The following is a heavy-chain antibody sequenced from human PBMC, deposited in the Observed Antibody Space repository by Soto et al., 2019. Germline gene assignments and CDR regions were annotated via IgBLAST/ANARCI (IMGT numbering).Heavy chain of an antibody. V-gene: IGHV1-46*03. J-gene: IGHJ2*01. Sequence: QVQLVQSGAEVKKPGASVKVSCKAFGYTFTSYYMHWVRQAPGQGLEWMGIINTSGGSTSYAPKFQGRVTMTRDTSTSTVYMERSSLRSEATAVYYCARAVAGVSWYFDLWGRGTLVTVSS. CDR2: INTSGGST. CDR3: ARAVAGVSWYFDL. D-gene: IGHD6-19*01. CDR1: GYTFTSYY.